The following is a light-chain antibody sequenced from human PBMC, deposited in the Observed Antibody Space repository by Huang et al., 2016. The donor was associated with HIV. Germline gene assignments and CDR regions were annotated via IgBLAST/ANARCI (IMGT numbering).Light chain of an antibody. J-gene: IGKJ3*01. V-gene: IGKV3-11*01. Sequence: EIVLTQSPVTLSLSPGERATLSCRASQSVSKNLAWYQHKPGQAPRPLIYNASNRATGIAARFGGSGAGTDFTLTISSLEPEDFAVYYCQQRTTWPPIFTFGPGTKVDI. CDR1: QSVSKN. CDR2: NAS. CDR3: QQRTTWPPIFT.